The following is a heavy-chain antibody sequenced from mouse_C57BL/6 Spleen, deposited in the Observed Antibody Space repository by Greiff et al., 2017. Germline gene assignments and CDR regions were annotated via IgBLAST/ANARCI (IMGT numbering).Heavy chain of an antibody. CDR3: PRSRGNYKKGYAMDY. CDR1: GYTFTSYW. D-gene: IGHD2-1*01. V-gene: IGHV1-59*01. J-gene: IGHJ4*01. CDR2: IDPSDSYT. Sequence: QVQLQQPGAELVRPGTSVKLSCKASGYTFTSYWMHWVKQRPGQGLEWIGVIDPSDSYTNYNQKFKGKATLTVDTSSSTAYMQLSSLTSEDSAVYYCPRSRGNYKKGYAMDYWGQGTSVTVSS.